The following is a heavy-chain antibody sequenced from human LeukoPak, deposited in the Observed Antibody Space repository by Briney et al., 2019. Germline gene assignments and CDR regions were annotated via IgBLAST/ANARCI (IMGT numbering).Heavy chain of an antibody. CDR3: ARLSRTFIDY. Sequence: SQTPSLTCTVSAASISSSSYYWGWIRQPPGKGLEWIGSIYYSGSTYYNPSLKSRVTISVDTSKNQFSLKLSSVTAADTAVYYCARLSRTFIDYWGQGTLVTVSS. CDR1: AASISSSSYY. V-gene: IGHV4-39*01. J-gene: IGHJ4*02. CDR2: IYYSGST.